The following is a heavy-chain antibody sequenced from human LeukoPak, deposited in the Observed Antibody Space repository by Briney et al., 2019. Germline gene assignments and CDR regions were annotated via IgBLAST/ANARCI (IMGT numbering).Heavy chain of an antibody. CDR3: AREVYSGSYYFDY. Sequence: ASVKVSCKASGGTFSSYAISWVRQAPGQGLEWMGRIIPILGIANYAQKFQGRVTITADKSTSTAYMELSSLRSEDTAVYYCAREVYSGSYYFDYWGQGTLVTVSS. J-gene: IGHJ4*02. CDR1: GGTFSSYA. V-gene: IGHV1-69*04. CDR2: IIPILGIA. D-gene: IGHD1-26*01.